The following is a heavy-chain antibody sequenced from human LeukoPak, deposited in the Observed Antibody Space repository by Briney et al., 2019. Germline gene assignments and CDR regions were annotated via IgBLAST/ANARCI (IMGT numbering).Heavy chain of an antibody. CDR2: IIPIFGTA. D-gene: IGHD1-26*01. CDR1: GGAFSSYA. J-gene: IGHJ3*02. V-gene: IGHV1-69*05. Sequence: GASVKVSCKASGGAFSSYAISWVRQAPGQGLEWMGRIIPIFGTANYAQKFQGRVTITTDESTSTAYMELSNLRSEDTAVYYCATPLGASDAFDIWGQGTMVTVSS. CDR3: ATPLGASDAFDI.